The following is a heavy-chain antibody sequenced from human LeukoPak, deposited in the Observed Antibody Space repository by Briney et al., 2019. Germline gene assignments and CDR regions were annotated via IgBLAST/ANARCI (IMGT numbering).Heavy chain of an antibody. CDR1: GYSFTSYW. V-gene: IGHV5-51*01. D-gene: IGHD4-17*01. CDR3: ARMSDYGDYEEVFDY. J-gene: IGHJ4*02. Sequence: GESLKISCKGSGYSFTSYWIGWVRQMPGKGLERMGIIYPGDSDTRYSPSFQGQVTISADKSISTAYLQWSSLKASDTAMYYCARMSDYGDYEEVFDYWGQGTLVTVFS. CDR2: IYPGDSDT.